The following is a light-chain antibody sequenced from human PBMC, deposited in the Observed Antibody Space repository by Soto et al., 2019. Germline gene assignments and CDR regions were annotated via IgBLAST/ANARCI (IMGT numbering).Light chain of an antibody. CDR1: SSDVGGSNG. J-gene: IGLJ1*01. CDR2: DVS. V-gene: IGLV2-18*02. Sequence: QSVLTQPPSVSGSPGQSVAISCTGTSSDVGGSNGVSWYQQPPGTAPKLIIYDVSNRPSGVPDRFSGSKSGNTASLIISGLQFEDEGDYYCSSYTSSSTYVFETGTKVTVL. CDR3: SSYTSSSTYV.